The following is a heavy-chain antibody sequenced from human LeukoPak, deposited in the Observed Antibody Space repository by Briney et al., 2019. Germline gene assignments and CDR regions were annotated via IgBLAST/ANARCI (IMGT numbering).Heavy chain of an antibody. CDR1: GFTFSSYS. D-gene: IGHD3-3*01. V-gene: IGHV3-21*04. J-gene: IGHJ5*02. CDR2: ISSSSSYI. CDR3: ARAYKTKTFYDFWSGYYDP. Sequence: GGSLRLSCAASGFTFSSYSMNWVRQAPGKGLEWVSSISSSSSYIYYADSVKGRFTISRDNAKSSLYLQMNNLRVDDTAFYYCARAYKTKTFYDFWSGYYDPWGQGILVTVSS.